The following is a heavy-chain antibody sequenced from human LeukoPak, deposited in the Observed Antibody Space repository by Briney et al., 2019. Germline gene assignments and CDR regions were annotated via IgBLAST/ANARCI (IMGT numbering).Heavy chain of an antibody. J-gene: IGHJ4*02. CDR3: APSWADLPDF. CDR1: GFTFRGYA. D-gene: IGHD1-26*01. Sequence: PGGSLRLSCAGAGFTFRGYALNWVRQAPGKGLEWVSTITDSSGTTYYADSVKGRSTISRDDSKNRLYLQMNSLIAEDTAVYYCAPSWADLPDFWGRGTLVTVSS. V-gene: IGHV3-23*01. CDR2: ITDSSGTT.